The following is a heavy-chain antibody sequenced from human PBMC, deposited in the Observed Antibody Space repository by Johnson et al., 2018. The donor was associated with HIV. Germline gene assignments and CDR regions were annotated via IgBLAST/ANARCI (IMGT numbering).Heavy chain of an antibody. D-gene: IGHD3-22*01. CDR3: ASDPMIVVLDGAFDI. CDR2: IKSKTDGGAT. J-gene: IGHJ3*02. CDR1: GSTFINAW. V-gene: IGHV3-15*01. Sequence: VQLVESGGGVVQPGGSLRVSCAASGSTFINAWMTWVRQAPGKGLEWVGRIKSKTDGGATDYPAPVKDRFTISRDDSKNTLYLQINSLRAEDTAVYYCASDPMIVVLDGAFDIWGQGTMVTVSS.